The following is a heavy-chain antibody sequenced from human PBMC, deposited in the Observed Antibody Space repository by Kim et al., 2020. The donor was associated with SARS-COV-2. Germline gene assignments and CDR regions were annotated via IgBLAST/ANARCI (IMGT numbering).Heavy chain of an antibody. J-gene: IGHJ5*02. V-gene: IGHV1-69*13. Sequence: SVKVSCKASGGTFSSYAISWVRQAPGQGLEWMGGIIPIFGTANYAQKFQGRVTITADESTSTAYMELSSLRSEDTAVYYCARGDYYYDSSGYYPGYDWFDPWGQGTLVTVSS. CDR2: IIPIFGTA. D-gene: IGHD3-22*01. CDR3: ARGDYYYDSSGYYPGYDWFDP. CDR1: GGTFSSYA.